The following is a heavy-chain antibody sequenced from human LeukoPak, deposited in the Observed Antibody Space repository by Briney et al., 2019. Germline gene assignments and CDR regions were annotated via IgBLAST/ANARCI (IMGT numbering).Heavy chain of an antibody. V-gene: IGHV1-24*01. J-gene: IGHJ4*02. CDR2: FDPEDGET. CDR3: ATGGTVTTDRPFDY. Sequence: ASVKVSCKVSGYTLTELSMHWVRQAPGKGLEWMGGFDPEDGETIYAQKFQGRVTMTEDTSTDTAYMELSNLRSEDTAVYYCATGGTVTTDRPFDYWGQGTLVTVSS. D-gene: IGHD4-17*01. CDR1: GYTLTELS.